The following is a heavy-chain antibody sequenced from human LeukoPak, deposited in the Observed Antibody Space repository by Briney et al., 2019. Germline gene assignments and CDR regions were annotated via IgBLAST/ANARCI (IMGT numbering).Heavy chain of an antibody. J-gene: IGHJ4*02. Sequence: GGSLRLSCAASGFTFSSYDMHWVRQATGKGLEWVSAIGTAGDTYYPGSVKGRFTISRDNSKNTLYLQMNSLRAEDTAVYYCARDRGSGSYFEMDYWGQGTLDTVSS. V-gene: IGHV3-13*01. CDR1: GFTFSSYD. CDR3: ARDRGSGSYFEMDY. D-gene: IGHD1-26*01. CDR2: IGTAGDT.